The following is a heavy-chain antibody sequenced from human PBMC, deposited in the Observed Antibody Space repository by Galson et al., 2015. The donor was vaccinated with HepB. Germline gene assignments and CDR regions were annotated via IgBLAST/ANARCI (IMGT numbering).Heavy chain of an antibody. J-gene: IGHJ4*02. V-gene: IGHV1-18*04. CDR3: ARDQAYYDFWSGYYGGDY. CDR1: GYTFTSYG. D-gene: IGHD3-3*01. Sequence: SVKVSCKASGYTFTSYGISWVRQAPGQGLEWMGWISAYNGNTNYAQKLQGRVTMTTDTSTSTAYMELRSLRSDDTAVYYCARDQAYYDFWSGYYGGDYWGQGTLVTVSS. CDR2: ISAYNGNT.